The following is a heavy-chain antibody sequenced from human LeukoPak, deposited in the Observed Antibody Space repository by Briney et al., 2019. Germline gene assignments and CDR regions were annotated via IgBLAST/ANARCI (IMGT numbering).Heavy chain of an antibody. D-gene: IGHD3/OR15-3a*01. V-gene: IGHV4-39*01. J-gene: IGHJ4*02. Sequence: ASETLSLTCTVSGDSISTSNSYWGWVRQPPGKGLEWIGSIYYSGNTYYNASLKSRVTISVDTSKNQFSLKLTSVTAADTAVYYCARQTGSGLFILPGGQGTLVTVSS. CDR1: GDSISTSNSY. CDR3: ARQTGSGLFILP. CDR2: IYYSGNT.